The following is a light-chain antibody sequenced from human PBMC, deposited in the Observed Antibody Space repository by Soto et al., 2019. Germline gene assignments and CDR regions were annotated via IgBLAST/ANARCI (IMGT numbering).Light chain of an antibody. CDR2: DAS. CDR1: QTIRRW. V-gene: IGKV1-5*01. Sequence: DIEMTQSPSTRSASVGDRVTITCRASQTIRRWLAWYQQRPGKAPKVLVYDASTLESGVTARFSGSGSETQFSLTISSLHPEDSATYYCHHFNSDPWTFGQGTKVEIK. J-gene: IGKJ1*01. CDR3: HHFNSDPWT.